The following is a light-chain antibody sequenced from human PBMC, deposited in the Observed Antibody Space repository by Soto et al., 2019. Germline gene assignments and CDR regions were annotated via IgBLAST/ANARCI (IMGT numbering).Light chain of an antibody. V-gene: IGKV3-15*01. CDR1: QSVSSN. CDR3: QQYKKWPRT. CDR2: DAS. J-gene: IGKJ1*01. Sequence: EIVMTQSPGTMSLSPGEAATLSCRASQSVSSNYVAWFQQKPGQAPRLLIYDASTRATGIPARFSGSGSGTEFTLTISSLQSEDFAVYYCQQYKKWPRTFGHGTKVDIK.